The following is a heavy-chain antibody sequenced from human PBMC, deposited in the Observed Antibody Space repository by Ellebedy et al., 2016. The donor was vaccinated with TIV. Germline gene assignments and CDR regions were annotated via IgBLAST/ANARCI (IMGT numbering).Heavy chain of an antibody. D-gene: IGHD2-21*02. V-gene: IGHV3-23*01. CDR1: GFTFSSYA. CDR3: AKSRNGRATAGDN. CDR2: ISDSGSRT. J-gene: IGHJ4*02. Sequence: GGSLRLSXAASGFTFSSYAMSWVRQAPGRGLEWVSAISDSGSRTYYADSVKGRFTISRDNSRNTLYLQMDSLRAEDTGVYYCAKSRNGRATAGDNWGQGTLVTVSS.